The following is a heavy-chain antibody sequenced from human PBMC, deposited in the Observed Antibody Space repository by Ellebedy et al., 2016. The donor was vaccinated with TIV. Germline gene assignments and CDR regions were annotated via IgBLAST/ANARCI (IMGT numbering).Heavy chain of an antibody. CDR2: MNPNSGNT. Sequence: ASVKVSCXASGYTFTSYDINWVRQATGQGLEWMGWMNPNSGNTGYAQKFQGRVTMTRNTSISTAYMELSSLRSEDTAVYYCARVGAYCGGDCYSGYMDVWGKGTTVTVSS. J-gene: IGHJ6*03. CDR3: ARVGAYCGGDCYSGYMDV. CDR1: GYTFTSYD. V-gene: IGHV1-8*01. D-gene: IGHD2-21*01.